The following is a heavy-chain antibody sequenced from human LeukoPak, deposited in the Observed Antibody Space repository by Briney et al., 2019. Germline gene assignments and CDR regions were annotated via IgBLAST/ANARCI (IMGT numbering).Heavy chain of an antibody. D-gene: IGHD6-19*01. Sequence: ASVKVSCKASGYTFNRYGLSWVRQAPGQGLEGMGWNSTYNGNAHYAQKLQGRVTMTLDTSTSTAYMELRSLRPDDTAVYYCARARDTSGWYLDAFGVWGQGTLVSVSS. CDR2: NSTYNGNA. CDR3: ARARDTSGWYLDAFGV. CDR1: GYTFNRYG. V-gene: IGHV1-18*01. J-gene: IGHJ3*01.